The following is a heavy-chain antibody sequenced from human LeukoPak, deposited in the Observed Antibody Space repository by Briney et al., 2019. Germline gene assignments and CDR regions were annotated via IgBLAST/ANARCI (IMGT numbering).Heavy chain of an antibody. CDR1: GGSISSYY. J-gene: IGHJ4*02. CDR2: ISYSGST. CDR3: ARRGFYYDILTGYLYYFDY. Sequence: PSETLSLTCTVSGGSISSYYWSWIRQPPGKGLEWIGYISYSGSTNYNPSLKSRVTISVDTSKNQFSLKLSSVTAADTAVYYCARRGFYYDILTGYLYYFDYWGQGTLITVSS. D-gene: IGHD3-9*01. V-gene: IGHV4-59*12.